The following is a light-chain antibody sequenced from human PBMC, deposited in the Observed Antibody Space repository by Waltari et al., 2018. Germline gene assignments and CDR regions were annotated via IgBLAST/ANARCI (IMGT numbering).Light chain of an antibody. CDR1: SSDVGGYNY. Sequence: QSALTQPVSVSGSPGQSITISCTGTSSDVGGYNYGAWYQQHPNKAPKVLIYDVANRPFGVSNRFSGSKSGSTASLTISGLQTEDEAYYYCSSYTTRSILLFGGGTKVTVL. V-gene: IGLV2-14*03. CDR3: SSYTTRSILL. J-gene: IGLJ2*01. CDR2: DVA.